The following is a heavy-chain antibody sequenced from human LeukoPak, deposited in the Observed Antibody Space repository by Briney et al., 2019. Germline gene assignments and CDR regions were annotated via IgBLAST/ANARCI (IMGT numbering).Heavy chain of an antibody. J-gene: IGHJ4*02. V-gene: IGHV4-4*07. CDR2: IHPSGST. CDR3: ARNPVTGTNPKFDY. D-gene: IGHD6-19*01. Sequence: SETLSLTCTVSGGSIGDYYWSWIRQPAGKGLEWIGRIHPSGSTNHNPSLKSRATMSIDTSKKQFSLNLSSVTAADTAVYYCARNPVTGTNPKFDYWGQGTLVTVSS. CDR1: GGSIGDYY.